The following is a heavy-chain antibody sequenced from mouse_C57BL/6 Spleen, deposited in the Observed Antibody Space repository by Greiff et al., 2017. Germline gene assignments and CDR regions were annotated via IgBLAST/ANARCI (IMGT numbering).Heavy chain of an antibody. CDR3: ARGSSSAFGC. CDR1: GYTFTSYW. J-gene: IGHJ2*01. V-gene: IGHV1-50*01. CDR2: IDPSDSYT. Sequence: VQLQQPGAELVKPGASVKLSCKASGYTFTSYWMQWVKQRPGQGLEWMGEIDPSDSYTNYTQKFKGKATLTVDTSSSTAYMQLSSLTSEDSAVYYCARGSSSAFGCWGKGTTLTVAS. D-gene: IGHD1-1*01.